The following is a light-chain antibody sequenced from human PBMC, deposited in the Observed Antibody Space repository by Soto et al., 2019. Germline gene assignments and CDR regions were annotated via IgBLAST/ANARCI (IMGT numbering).Light chain of an antibody. V-gene: IGLV2-8*01. CDR2: EVS. CDR3: SSYAGSNKSV. CDR1: SSDVGGYNY. J-gene: IGLJ1*01. Sequence: QSVLTQPPSASGSPGQSVTISCTGTSSDVGGYNYVSRYQQHPGKAPKLMIYEVSKRPSGVPDRFSGSKSGNTASLTVSGLQAEDEADYYCSSYAGSNKSVFGTGTKVTVL.